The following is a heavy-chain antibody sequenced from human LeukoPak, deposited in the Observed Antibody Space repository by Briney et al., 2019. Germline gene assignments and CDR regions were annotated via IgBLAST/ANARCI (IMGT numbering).Heavy chain of an antibody. J-gene: IGHJ4*02. CDR1: GGSISSYY. CDR2: IYYSGST. D-gene: IGHD2-2*01. Sequence: KTSETLSLTCTVSGGSISSYYWRWIRQPPGKGLEWIGYIYYSGSTNYNPSLKSRVTISVDTSKNQFSLKLSSVTAADTAVYYCARSRSYQLLTFDYWGQGTLVTVSS. CDR3: ARSRSYQLLTFDY. V-gene: IGHV4-59*01.